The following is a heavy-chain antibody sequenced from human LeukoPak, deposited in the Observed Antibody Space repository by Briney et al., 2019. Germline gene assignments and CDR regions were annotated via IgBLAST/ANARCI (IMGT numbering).Heavy chain of an antibody. J-gene: IGHJ4*02. Sequence: PGGSLRLSCAASGFTFSSYGMHWVRQAPGKGLEWVAVISYGGSNKYYADSVKGRFTISRDNSKNTLYLQMNSLRAEDTAVYYCAKEGRYCSGGSCYSSWGQGTLVTVSS. V-gene: IGHV3-30*18. D-gene: IGHD2-15*01. CDR1: GFTFSSYG. CDR3: AKEGRYCSGGSCYSS. CDR2: ISYGGSNK.